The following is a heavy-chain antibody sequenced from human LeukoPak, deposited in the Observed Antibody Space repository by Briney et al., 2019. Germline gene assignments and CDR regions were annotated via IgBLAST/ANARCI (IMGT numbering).Heavy chain of an antibody. V-gene: IGHV3-64*01. J-gene: IGHJ3*02. Sequence: QSGGSLRLSCAASGFSFSNYAMHWVRQAPGKGLEYVSTITSNGGSTFYANSVKGRFTISRDNSNNTLYLQMGSLRPEDMAVYYCARDGDIAAAHDAFDIWGQGTMVTVSS. CDR1: GFSFSNYA. CDR2: ITSNGGST. D-gene: IGHD6-13*01. CDR3: ARDGDIAAAHDAFDI.